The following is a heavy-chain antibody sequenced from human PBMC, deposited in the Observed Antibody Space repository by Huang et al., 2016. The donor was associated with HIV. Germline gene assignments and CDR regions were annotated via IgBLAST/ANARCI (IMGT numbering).Heavy chain of an antibody. CDR1: GFTFSSYW. J-gene: IGHJ4*02. CDR2: FSSDGVSP. D-gene: IGHD3-22*01. V-gene: IGHV3-74*01. CDR3: VRDPRIQSWLNYFDY. Sequence: EVQLVESGGGLVQPGGSLRLSCAASGFTFSSYWMHWVRQAPGKGVVWVSRFSSDGVSPGYADSVKGRCPISRDNAKNTVYLQMNSLRAEATAVYYCVRDPRIQSWLNYFDYWGQGTLVSVSS.